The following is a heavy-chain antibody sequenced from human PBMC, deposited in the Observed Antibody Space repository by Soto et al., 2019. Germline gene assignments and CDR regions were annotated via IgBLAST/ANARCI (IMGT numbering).Heavy chain of an antibody. CDR2: IITAFGTT. Sequence: QVQLVQSGPEVKKPGSSVKVSCKASGDTFNSYVITWVRQAPGQGLEWLGGIITAFGTTSYAQNFQDRLTITADEAATTDHMELSNLTSDKTAMYYCTRSYGYTFGGSLDNWGQGTLVTVSS. J-gene: IGHJ4*02. V-gene: IGHV1-69*01. CDR3: TRSYGYTFGGSLDN. CDR1: GDTFNSYV. D-gene: IGHD5-18*01.